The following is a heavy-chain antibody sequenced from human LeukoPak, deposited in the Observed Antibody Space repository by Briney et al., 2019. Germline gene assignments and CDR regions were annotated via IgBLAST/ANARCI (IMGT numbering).Heavy chain of an antibody. Sequence: SVKVSCKASGYTFTGYYMEWVRQAPGQGLEWMGWINPNSGGTKYEQKFQGRVTMTRDTSISTAYMELSRLRFDDTAMYYCARGGKLMISMVRGVLASRDGLDIWGRGTMVTVSS. J-gene: IGHJ3*02. D-gene: IGHD3-10*01. CDR2: INPNSGGT. CDR1: GYTFTGYY. CDR3: ARGGKLMISMVRGVLASRDGLDI. V-gene: IGHV1-2*02.